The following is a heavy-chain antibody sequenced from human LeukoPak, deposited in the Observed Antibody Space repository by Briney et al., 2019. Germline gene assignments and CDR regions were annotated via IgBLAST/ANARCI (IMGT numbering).Heavy chain of an antibody. J-gene: IGHJ6*02. D-gene: IGHD3-10*01. CDR1: GYTFINYY. CDR2: INPSGGST. CDR3: AREGYGSGRRLGMDV. Sequence: ASVKVSCKASGYTFINYYMRWVRQAPGQGLEWMGIINPSGGSTTYSQKIQGRVTLTRDTSTSTVYMELSSLRSDDTSVYYCAREGYGSGRRLGMDVWGQGTTVTVSS. V-gene: IGHV1-46*01.